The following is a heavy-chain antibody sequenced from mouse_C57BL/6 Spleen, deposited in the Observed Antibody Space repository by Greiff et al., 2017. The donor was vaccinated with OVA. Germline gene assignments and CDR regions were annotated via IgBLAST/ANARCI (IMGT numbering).Heavy chain of an antibody. V-gene: IGHV1-82*01. Sequence: VQLQQSGPELVKPGASVKISCKASGYAFSSSWMNWVKQRPGKGLEWIGRIYPGDGDTNYNGKFKGKATLTADKSSSTAYMQLSSLTSEDSAVYFYAIRGNDGYSWYFDVWGTGTTVTVSS. CDR1: GYAFSSSW. CDR3: AIRGNDGYSWYFDV. CDR2: IYPGDGDT. D-gene: IGHD2-3*01. J-gene: IGHJ1*03.